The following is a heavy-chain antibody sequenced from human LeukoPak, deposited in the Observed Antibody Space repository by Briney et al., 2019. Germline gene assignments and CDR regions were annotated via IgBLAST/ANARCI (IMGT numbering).Heavy chain of an antibody. Sequence: RGESLKISCKGSGYSFTSYWIGWVRQLPGKGLEWMGIIYPGDSDTRYSPSFQGQVTISADKSISTAYLQWSSLRASDTAMYYCARPIANYDSSGYFFDYWGQGTLVTVSS. CDR2: IYPGDSDT. D-gene: IGHD3-22*01. CDR3: ARPIANYDSSGYFFDY. V-gene: IGHV5-51*01. J-gene: IGHJ4*02. CDR1: GYSFTSYW.